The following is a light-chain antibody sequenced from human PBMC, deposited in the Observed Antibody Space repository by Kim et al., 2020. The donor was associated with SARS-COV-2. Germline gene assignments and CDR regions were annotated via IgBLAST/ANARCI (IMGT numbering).Light chain of an antibody. CDR2: RNN. CDR3: APWDDSPWV. J-gene: IGLJ3*02. CDR1: SSNIGSNY. V-gene: IGLV1-47*01. Sequence: QSVLTQPPSASGTPGQRVTISCSGSSSNIGSNYVYWYQQLPGTAPKLLIYRNNQRPSGVPDRFSGSKSGTSASLAISGLRSEDEADYYCAPWDDSPWVFGGGTQLTVL.